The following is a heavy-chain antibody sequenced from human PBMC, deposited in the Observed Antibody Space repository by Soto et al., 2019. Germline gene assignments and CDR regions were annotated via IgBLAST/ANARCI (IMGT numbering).Heavy chain of an antibody. D-gene: IGHD3-16*02. CDR1: GFTFSSYG. J-gene: IGHJ4*02. Sequence: QVQLVESGGGVVQPGRSPRLSCAASGFTFSSYGMHWVRQAPGKGLEWVAVIWYDGSNKYYADSVKGRFTISRDNSKNTLYLQMNSLRAEDTAVYYCARAWIYDYVWGSYRYSFDYWGQGTLVTVSS. V-gene: IGHV3-33*01. CDR3: ARAWIYDYVWGSYRYSFDY. CDR2: IWYDGSNK.